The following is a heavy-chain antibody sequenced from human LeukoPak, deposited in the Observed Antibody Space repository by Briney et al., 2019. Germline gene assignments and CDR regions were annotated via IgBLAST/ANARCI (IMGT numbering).Heavy chain of an antibody. CDR3: ARLSGSYSDFDY. V-gene: IGHV4-38-2*01. D-gene: IGHD1-26*01. Sequence: SETLSLTCAVSGYSISSGYYWGWIRQPPGKGLEWIGRIYTSGSTNYNPSLKSRVTISVDTSKNQFSLKLSSVTAADTAVYYCARLSGSYSDFDYWGQGTLVTVSS. CDR2: IYTSGST. CDR1: GYSISSGYY. J-gene: IGHJ4*02.